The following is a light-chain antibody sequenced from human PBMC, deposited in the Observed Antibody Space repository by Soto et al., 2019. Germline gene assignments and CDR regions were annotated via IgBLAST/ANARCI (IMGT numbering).Light chain of an antibody. Sequence: EIVMTQSPATLSVSPGERATLSCRASQSVSGNLAWYQQKPGQAPRLLIYGTSTTATGIPARFSGSGSGTEFTLTISSLQSEDFAVCYCQQYNNWPQTFGQGTKVDIK. CDR2: GTS. CDR3: QQYNNWPQT. CDR1: QSVSGN. V-gene: IGKV3-15*01. J-gene: IGKJ1*01.